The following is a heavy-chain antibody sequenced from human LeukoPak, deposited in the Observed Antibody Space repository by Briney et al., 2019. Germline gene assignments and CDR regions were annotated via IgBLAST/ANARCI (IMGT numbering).Heavy chain of an antibody. CDR3: TRSYCSGGSCRNHFDD. V-gene: IGHV3-49*04. CDR2: IRSKAYGGTT. D-gene: IGHD2-15*01. CDR1: GFTFSSYA. Sequence: GRSLRLSCAASGFTFSSYAMHWVRQAPGKGLEWVGFIRSKAYGGTTEYAASVKGRFTISRDDSKSIAYLQMNSLKTEDTAVYYCTRSYCSGGSCRNHFDDWGQGTLVTVSS. J-gene: IGHJ4*02.